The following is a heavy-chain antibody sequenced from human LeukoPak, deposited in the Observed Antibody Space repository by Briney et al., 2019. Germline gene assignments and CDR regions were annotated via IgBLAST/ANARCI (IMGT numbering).Heavy chain of an antibody. Sequence: GGSLRLSCAASGXTINAYWMHWVRQVPGKGLVWVSRINGDGSTTSYADTVKGRFTISRDNAKNTVCLQMNSLRAEDTAVYYCARSKGGAYTGNFDLWGRGTLVTVSS. V-gene: IGHV3-74*01. J-gene: IGHJ2*01. CDR3: ARSKGGAYTGNFDL. D-gene: IGHD2-21*01. CDR2: INGDGSTT. CDR1: GXTINAYW.